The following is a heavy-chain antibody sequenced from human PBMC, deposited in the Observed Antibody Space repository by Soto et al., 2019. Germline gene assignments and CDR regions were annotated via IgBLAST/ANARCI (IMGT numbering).Heavy chain of an antibody. Sequence: PVGSMRLSCAASGFTFSSYGMHWVRQAPGKGLEWVAVISYDGSNKYYADSVKGRFTISRDNSKNTLYLQMNSLRAEDTAVYYFAKASGRWLQLHALWGQGTLVTVSS. CDR2: ISYDGSNK. J-gene: IGHJ4*02. V-gene: IGHV3-30*18. CDR1: GFTFSSYG. D-gene: IGHD5-12*01. CDR3: AKASGRWLQLHAL.